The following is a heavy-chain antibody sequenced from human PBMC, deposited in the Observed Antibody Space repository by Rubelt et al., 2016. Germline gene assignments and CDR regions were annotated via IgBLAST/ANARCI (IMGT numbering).Heavy chain of an antibody. CDR3: AREARVYDFWSGYYPGWFDP. V-gene: IGHV4-34*01. J-gene: IGHJ5*02. D-gene: IGHD3-3*01. Sequence: PSLKSRVTISVDTSKNQFSLKLSSVTAADTAVYYCAREARVYDFWSGYYPGWFDPWGQGTLVTVSS.